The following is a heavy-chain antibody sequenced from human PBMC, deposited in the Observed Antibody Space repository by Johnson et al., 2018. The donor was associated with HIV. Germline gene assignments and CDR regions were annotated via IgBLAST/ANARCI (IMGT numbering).Heavy chain of an antibody. D-gene: IGHD3-16*01. CDR3: ARAGLTYTLDAFDI. Sequence: VQLVESGGGLVQPGGSLRLSCAASGFTFSTYAMHCVRQAPGKGLEYVSAISSNGGSTYYANSVKGRFTISRDNSKNTLYLQMGSLRAEDMAVYYCARAGLTYTLDAFDIWGQGTLVTVSS. CDR1: GFTFSTYA. J-gene: IGHJ3*02. CDR2: ISSNGGST. V-gene: IGHV3-64*01.